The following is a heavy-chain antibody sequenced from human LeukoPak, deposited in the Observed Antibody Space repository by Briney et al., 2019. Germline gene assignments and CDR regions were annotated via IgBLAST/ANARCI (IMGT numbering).Heavy chain of an antibody. CDR3: ARHGAVAGTSRGDFDY. V-gene: IGHV5-51*01. Sequence: GESLKISCKGSGYSFTSYWIGWVRQMPGKGLEWRGIIYPGDSDTRYSPSFQGQVTISADKSISTAYLQWSSLKASDTAMYYCARHGAVAGTSRGDFDYWGQGTLVTVSS. CDR1: GYSFTSYW. J-gene: IGHJ4*02. D-gene: IGHD6-19*01. CDR2: IYPGDSDT.